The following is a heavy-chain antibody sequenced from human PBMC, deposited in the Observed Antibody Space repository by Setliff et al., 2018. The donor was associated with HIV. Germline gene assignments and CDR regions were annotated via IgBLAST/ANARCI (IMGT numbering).Heavy chain of an antibody. CDR2: IHHTGHI. CDR1: GASFTDY. J-gene: IGHJ4*02. CDR3: ARFDVTPMTTRDY. Sequence: PSQTLSLTCAFSGASFTDYWNWIRQPPGKGLEWIGEIHHTGHINYSPSFKSRVTMSLDTSTNQFSLKMASMTAANSAVYYCARFDVTPMTTRDYWGQGTQVTVSS. D-gene: IGHD4-17*01. V-gene: IGHV4-34*01.